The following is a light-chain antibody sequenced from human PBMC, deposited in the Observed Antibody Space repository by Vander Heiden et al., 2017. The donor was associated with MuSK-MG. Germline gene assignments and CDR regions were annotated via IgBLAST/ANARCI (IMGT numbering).Light chain of an antibody. J-gene: IGLJ2*01. CDR1: SSDVGRYNL. V-gene: IGLV2-23*01. CDR3: SSFAGSNTLI. CDR2: EGS. Sequence: QSALTQPASVSGSPGQSITISCTGTSSDVGRYNLVSWYQHHPGKAPKLMIYEGSKRPSGVSNRFSGSKSGKTASLTISGLQAEDEADYYCSSFAGSNTLIFGGGTKLTVL.